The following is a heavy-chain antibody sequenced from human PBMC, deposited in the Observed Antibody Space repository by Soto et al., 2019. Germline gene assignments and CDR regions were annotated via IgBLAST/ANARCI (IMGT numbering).Heavy chain of an antibody. CDR1: GFKFSNYA. D-gene: IGHD3-16*01. CDR2: ISATGGGT. V-gene: IGHV3-23*01. CDR3: AKDRRAGGNSAFYFDF. Sequence: GGSLRLSCAASGFKFSNYAMSWVRQAPGKGLEWVSLISATGGGTYYADSVKGRFTISRDNSHNTLYLQVHSLTAEDTAVYYCAKDRRAGGNSAFYFDFWGQGAQVT. J-gene: IGHJ4*02.